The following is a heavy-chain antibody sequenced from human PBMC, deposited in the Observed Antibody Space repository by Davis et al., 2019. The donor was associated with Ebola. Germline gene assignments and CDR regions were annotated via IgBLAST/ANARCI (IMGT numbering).Heavy chain of an antibody. J-gene: IGHJ3*02. Sequence: AASVKVSCKASGYTFTSYYMHWVRQAPGQGLEWMGIINPSGGSTSYAQKFQGRVTMTRDTSTSTVYMELSSLRSDDTAVYFCARTSIVGTTTTASDIWGQGTMVTVSS. V-gene: IGHV1-46*01. CDR2: INPSGGST. CDR1: GYTFTSYY. D-gene: IGHD1-26*01. CDR3: ARTSIVGTTTTASDI.